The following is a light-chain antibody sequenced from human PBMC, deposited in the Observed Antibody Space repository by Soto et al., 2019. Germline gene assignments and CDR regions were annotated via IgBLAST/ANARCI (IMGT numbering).Light chain of an antibody. J-gene: IGLJ2*01. CDR2: RDN. V-gene: IGLV3-9*01. CDR3: QVWDSSIVL. CDR1: NIGTKN. Sequence: SSELTQPLSVSVALGQTARITCGGTNIGTKNEHWYQQKAGQAPVLVIYRDNNRPSGIPERFSGSNSGNTATLTISRAQGGDEADYYCQVWDSSIVLFGGGTKLTVL.